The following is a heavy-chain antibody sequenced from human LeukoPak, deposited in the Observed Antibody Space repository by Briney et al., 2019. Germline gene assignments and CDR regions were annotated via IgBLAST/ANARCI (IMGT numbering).Heavy chain of an antibody. Sequence: GGSLRPSCAASGFTFSTFWMSWVRQTPGKGLEWVANTRQDGSEKYYVDSVKGRFTISRDNAKNSLYLQMNSLRAEDTAVYYCARELAGHYYGSGSSFDYWGQGTLVTVSS. V-gene: IGHV3-7*01. CDR2: TRQDGSEK. J-gene: IGHJ4*02. CDR1: GFTFSTFW. CDR3: ARELAGHYYGSGSSFDY. D-gene: IGHD3-10*01.